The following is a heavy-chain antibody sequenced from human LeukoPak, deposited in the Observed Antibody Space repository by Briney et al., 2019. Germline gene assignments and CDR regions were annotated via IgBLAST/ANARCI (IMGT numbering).Heavy chain of an antibody. J-gene: IGHJ4*02. CDR1: GFTFSSYA. D-gene: IGHD3-3*01. V-gene: IGHV3-23*01. Sequence: GGSLRLSCAASGFTFSSYAMSWVRQAPGKGLGWVSAISGSDGSTYYADSVKGRFTISRDNSKNTLYLQMNSLRAEDTAVYYCAKSSAGFFWSGYYLDYWGQGTLVTVSS. CDR3: AKSSAGFFWSGYYLDY. CDR2: ISGSDGST.